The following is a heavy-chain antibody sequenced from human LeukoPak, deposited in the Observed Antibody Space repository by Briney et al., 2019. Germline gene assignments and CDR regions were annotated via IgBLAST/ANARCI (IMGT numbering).Heavy chain of an antibody. D-gene: IGHD5-18*01. V-gene: IGHV3-13*01. CDR2: IGTAGDT. CDR3: ARADLRGYSLDY. Sequence: GGSLRLSCAASGFTFSNYDMHWVRQTTGRGLEWVSGIGTAGDTYSPGSVTGRFTISRENAKNSLYLQMNSLRAGDTAVYYCARADLRGYSLDYWGQGALVTVSS. CDR1: GFTFSNYD. J-gene: IGHJ4*02.